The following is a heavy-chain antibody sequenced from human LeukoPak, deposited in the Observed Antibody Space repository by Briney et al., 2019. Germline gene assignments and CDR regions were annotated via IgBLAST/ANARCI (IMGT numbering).Heavy chain of an antibody. V-gene: IGHV3-23*01. J-gene: IGHJ4*02. D-gene: IGHD3-3*01. CDR2: ISGSSGST. CDR1: GFTFSSYA. CDR3: ARERFWSGYHIDY. Sequence: PGGSLRLSCAASGFTFSSYAMSWVRQAPGKGLEWVSAISGSSGSTYYADSVKGRFTISRDNSKNTLYLQMNSLRAEDTAVYYCARERFWSGYHIDYWGQGTLVTVSS.